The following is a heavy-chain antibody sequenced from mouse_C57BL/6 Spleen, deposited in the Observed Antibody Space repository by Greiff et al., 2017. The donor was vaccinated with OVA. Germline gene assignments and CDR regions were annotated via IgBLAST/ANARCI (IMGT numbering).Heavy chain of an antibody. CDR1: GFTFSDYG. D-gene: IGHD1-1*01. V-gene: IGHV5-17*01. J-gene: IGHJ2*01. CDR3: ARDYYGSSLYFDY. Sequence: EVKLMESGGGLVKPGGSLKLSCAASGFTFSDYGMHWVRQAPEKGLEWVAYISSGSSTIYYADTVKGRFTISRDNAKNTLFLQITSLRSEDTAMYYCARDYYGSSLYFDYWGQGTTLTVSS. CDR2: ISSGSSTI.